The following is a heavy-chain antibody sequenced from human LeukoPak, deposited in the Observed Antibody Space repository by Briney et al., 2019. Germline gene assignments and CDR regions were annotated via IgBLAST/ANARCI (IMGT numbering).Heavy chain of an antibody. CDR2: IIPIYGAG. Sequence: SVKVSCKASGGTFSSYVINWVRQAPGQGLEWMGGIIPIYGAGKSAQKFQDRVTITADESTSTVYMELSSPRSEDTAVYYCARDTTDYTGMYWGQGTLVTVSS. CDR1: GGTFSSYV. D-gene: IGHD4-11*01. V-gene: IGHV1-69*01. CDR3: ARDTTDYTGMY. J-gene: IGHJ4*02.